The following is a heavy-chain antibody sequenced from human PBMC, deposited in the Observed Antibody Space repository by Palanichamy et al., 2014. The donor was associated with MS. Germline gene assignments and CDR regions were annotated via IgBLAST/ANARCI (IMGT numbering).Heavy chain of an antibody. CDR3: AADLWNPLLWFGELSGG. Sequence: QMQLVQSGPEVKKPGTSVKVSCKASGFTFTSSAVQWVRQARGQRLEWIGWIVVGSGNTNYAQKFQERVTITRDMSTSTAYMELSSLRSEDTAVYYCAADLWNPLLWFGELSGGWGQGTLVTVSS. V-gene: IGHV1-58*01. CDR2: IVVGSGNT. D-gene: IGHD3-10*01. CDR1: GFTFTSSA. J-gene: IGHJ4*02.